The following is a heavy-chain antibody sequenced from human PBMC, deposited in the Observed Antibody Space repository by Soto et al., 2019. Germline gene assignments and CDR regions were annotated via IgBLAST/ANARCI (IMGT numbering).Heavy chain of an antibody. J-gene: IGHJ4*02. CDR2: ISGSGGST. D-gene: IGHD5-18*01. CDR1: GFSFSSYS. CDR3: AKDHSYGPEKYDY. Sequence: PGGSLRLSCAASGFSFSSYSMSWVRQAPGKGLEWVSAISGSGGSTYYADSVKGRFTISRDNSKNTLYLQMNSLRAEDTAVYYCAKDHSYGPEKYDYWGQGTLVTVSS. V-gene: IGHV3-23*01.